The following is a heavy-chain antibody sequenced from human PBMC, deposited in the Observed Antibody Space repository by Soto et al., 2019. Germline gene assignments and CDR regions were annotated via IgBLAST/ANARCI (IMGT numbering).Heavy chain of an antibody. CDR2: IYYSGST. D-gene: IGHD3-10*02. CDR1: GGSISSSSYY. V-gene: IGHV4-39*01. Sequence: QLQLQESGPGLVKPSETLSLTCTVSGGSISSSSYYWGWIRQPPGKGLEWIGSIYYSGSTYYNPSLKSRVTISVDTSKNQFSLKLSSVTAADTAVYYCARHWHTPYVSRPYYFDYWGQGTLVTVSS. J-gene: IGHJ4*02. CDR3: ARHWHTPYVSRPYYFDY.